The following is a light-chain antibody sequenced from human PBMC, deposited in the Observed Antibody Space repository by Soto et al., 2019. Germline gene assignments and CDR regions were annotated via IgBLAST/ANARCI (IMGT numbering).Light chain of an antibody. J-gene: IGKJ1*01. CDR2: GAS. CDR3: QQYNNWWT. V-gene: IGKV3-15*01. CDR1: HSAVSN. Sequence: EIVMTQSPATLSVSPGERATLSCRASHSAVSNLARYQQKPGQAPRLLIYGASTRATGIPSRFSGSGSGTEFALTISSLESEDFAVYHCQQYNNWWTFGQGTKVEI.